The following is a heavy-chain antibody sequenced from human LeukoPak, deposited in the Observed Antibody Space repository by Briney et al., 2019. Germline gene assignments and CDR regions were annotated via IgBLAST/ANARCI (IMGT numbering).Heavy chain of an antibody. CDR2: VSFDGIELHARVNQ. Sequence: PGGSLRFSCVSPGSTFNRYAFYRAREAPGKGMGWEAVVSFDGIELHARVNQYPTDSETGRFTISRDNSTITVYLQMNSLRPEDTGVYSCARDGASGSGRYWAVNWFDPWGQGTLVTVSS. D-gene: IGHD3-10*01. V-gene: IGHV3-30*04. CDR3: ARDGASGSGRYWAVNWFDP. J-gene: IGHJ5*02. CDR1: GSTFNRYA.